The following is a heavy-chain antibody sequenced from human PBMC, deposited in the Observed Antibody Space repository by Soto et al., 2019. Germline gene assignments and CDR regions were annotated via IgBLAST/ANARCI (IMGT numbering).Heavy chain of an antibody. CDR3: ARDRPLTYCTNGVCSVDY. CDR2: IRAYNGNT. Sequence: GASVKVSCKASGYTFTSYGISWVRQAPGQGLEWMGWIRAYNGNTNYAQKLQGRVTMTTDTSTSTAYMELRSLRSDDTAVYYCARDRPLTYCTNGVCSVDYWGQGTLVTVSS. V-gene: IGHV1-18*01. D-gene: IGHD2-8*01. CDR1: GYTFTSYG. J-gene: IGHJ4*02.